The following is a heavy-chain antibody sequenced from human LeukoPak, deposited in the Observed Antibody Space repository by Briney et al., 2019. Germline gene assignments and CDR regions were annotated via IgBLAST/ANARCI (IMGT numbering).Heavy chain of an antibody. CDR3: AREGHCTSASCALDY. J-gene: IGHJ4*02. CDR1: GYTFTDYY. V-gene: IGHV1-2*02. D-gene: IGHD2-2*01. CDR2: INPNSGDT. Sequence: GGSVKASCKASGYTFTDYYMHWVRQAPGQGLEWMGWINPNSGDTNYAQKFQGRVTMTRDTSITTAYMELSRLRSDDTAVYYCAREGHCTSASCALDYWGQGTLVTVSS.